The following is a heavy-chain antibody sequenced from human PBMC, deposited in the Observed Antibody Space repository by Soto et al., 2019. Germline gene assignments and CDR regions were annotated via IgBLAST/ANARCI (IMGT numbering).Heavy chain of an antibody. Sequence: GESLKISCKCSGYSFTIYWISWVRQMPGKGLEWMGRIDPSDSYTNYSPSFQGHVTISADKSISTAYLQWSSLKASDTAMYYCASGEYSSSPDAFDIWGQGTMVTVSS. CDR1: GYSFTIYW. D-gene: IGHD6-6*01. J-gene: IGHJ3*02. CDR2: IDPSDSYT. CDR3: ASGEYSSSPDAFDI. V-gene: IGHV5-10-1*01.